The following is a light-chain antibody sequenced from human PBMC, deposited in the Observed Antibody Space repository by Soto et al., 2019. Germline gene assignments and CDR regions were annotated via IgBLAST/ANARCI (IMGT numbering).Light chain of an antibody. V-gene: IGKV1-27*01. CDR3: QKYNSASGT. CDR2: AAS. Sequence: DIQMTQSPSSLSASVGDRVTITCRARQGISNYLAWYQQKPGKVPKLLIYAASTLQSGVPSRFSGSGSGTDFTLTISSLQPEDVATYYCQKYNSASGTFGQGTKVDI. J-gene: IGKJ1*01. CDR1: QGISNY.